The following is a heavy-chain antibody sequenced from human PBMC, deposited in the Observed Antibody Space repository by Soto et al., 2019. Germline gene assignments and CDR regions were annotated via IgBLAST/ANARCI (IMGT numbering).Heavy chain of an antibody. D-gene: IGHD6-19*01. Sequence: SETLCLTCTVSGGSISSYYWSGIRQPPGKGLEWIGYIYYSGSTNYNPSLKSRVTISVDTSKNQFSLKLSSVTAADTAVYYCASTAHSSGWYSGGFDYWGQGTLVTVS. V-gene: IGHV4-59*01. CDR1: GGSISSYY. CDR2: IYYSGST. CDR3: ASTAHSSGWYSGGFDY. J-gene: IGHJ4*02.